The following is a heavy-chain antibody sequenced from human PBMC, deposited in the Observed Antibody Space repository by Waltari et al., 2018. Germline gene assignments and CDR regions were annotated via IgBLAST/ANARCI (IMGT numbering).Heavy chain of an antibody. J-gene: IGHJ4*02. Sequence: QVQLVESGGGVVQPGRSLRLSCAASGFTFSSYGMHWVRQAPGKGLEWVAVIWYDGSNKYYADSVKGRFTISRDNSKNTLYLQMNSLRAEDTAVYYCARENRWGEKGFDYWGQGTLVTVSS. V-gene: IGHV3-33*01. CDR3: ARENRWGEKGFDY. D-gene: IGHD3-16*01. CDR2: IWYDGSNK. CDR1: GFTFSSYG.